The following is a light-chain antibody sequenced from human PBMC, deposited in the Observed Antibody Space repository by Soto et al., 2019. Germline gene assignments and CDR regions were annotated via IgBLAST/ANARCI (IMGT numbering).Light chain of an antibody. CDR2: GNS. V-gene: IGLV1-40*01. CDR3: QSYDSSLRDVV. CDR1: SSNIGAGYD. Sequence: QPVLTQSPSGSCAPGQRVTIACTGSSSNIGAGYDVHWYQQLPGTAPKLLIYGNSNLPSGVADRFSGSKSGTSASLAITGLQAEDEADYYCQSYDSSLRDVVFGGGTKVTVL. J-gene: IGLJ2*01.